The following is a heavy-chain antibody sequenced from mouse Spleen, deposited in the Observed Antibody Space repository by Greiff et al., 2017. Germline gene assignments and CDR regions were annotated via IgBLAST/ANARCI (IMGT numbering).Heavy chain of an antibody. CDR1: GYAFSSSW. J-gene: IGHJ4*01. V-gene: IGHV1-82*01. CDR2: IYPGDGDT. Sequence: LVESGPELVKPGASVKISCKASGYAFSSSWMNWVKQRPGKGLEWIGRIYPGDGDTNYNGKFKGKATLTADKSSSTAYMQLSSLTSEDSAVYFCASPVVAPYAMDYWGQGTSVTVSS. D-gene: IGHD1-1*01. CDR3: ASPVVAPYAMDY.